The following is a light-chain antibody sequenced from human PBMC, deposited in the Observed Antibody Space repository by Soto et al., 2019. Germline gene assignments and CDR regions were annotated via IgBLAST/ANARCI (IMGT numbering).Light chain of an antibody. CDR2: DVS. Sequence: QSVLTQPRSVSGSPGQSVAISCTGSRSDVGGYKYVSWYQQFPGKAPKLIIYDVSRRPSGVPDRFSGSKSGNTASLTISGLQAEDEGDYYCCSYGGGRTHLGFGGGTKVTVL. J-gene: IGLJ2*01. CDR3: CSYGGGRTHLG. CDR1: RSDVGGYKY. V-gene: IGLV2-11*01.